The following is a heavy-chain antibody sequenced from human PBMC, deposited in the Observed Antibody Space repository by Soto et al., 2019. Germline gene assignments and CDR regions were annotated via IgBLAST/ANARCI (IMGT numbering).Heavy chain of an antibody. D-gene: IGHD3-3*01. CDR1: GYTFTSYG. CDR2: ISAYNGNT. CDR3: ARLVYDFYENYYYGMDV. Sequence: ASVKVSCKASGYTFTSYGISWVRQAPGQGLEWMGWISAYNGNTNYAQKLQGRVTMTTDTSTSTAYMELRSLRSDDTAVYYCARLVYDFYENYYYGMDVWGQGTTVTSP. J-gene: IGHJ6*02. V-gene: IGHV1-18*04.